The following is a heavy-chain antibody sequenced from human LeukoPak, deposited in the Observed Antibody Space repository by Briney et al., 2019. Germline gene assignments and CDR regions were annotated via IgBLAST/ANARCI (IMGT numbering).Heavy chain of an antibody. D-gene: IGHD2-15*01. CDR3: ARRVGGIKNYFDY. CDR1: GGSISSYY. J-gene: IGHJ4*02. CDR2: IYYSGST. V-gene: IGHV4-59*01. Sequence: SETLSLTCTVSGGSISSYYWSWLRQPPGKGLEWLGYIYYSGSTNYNPSLKSRVTISVDTSKNQFSLKLSSVTAADTAVYYCARRVGGIKNYFDYWGQGTLVTVSS.